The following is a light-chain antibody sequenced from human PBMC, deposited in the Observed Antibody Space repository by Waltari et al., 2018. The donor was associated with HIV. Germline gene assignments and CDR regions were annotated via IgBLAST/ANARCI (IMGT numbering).Light chain of an antibody. V-gene: IGLV3-25*03. Sequence: SYELTRPPSVSLSPGQTARITCPRDALPKHSAYWSQQKPGQAPVLVISKDSERPSGIPERFSGSSSGTTVTLTISGGQAEDEADYYCQSADSSGTYPWVFGGGTKLTVL. J-gene: IGLJ3*02. CDR1: ALPKHS. CDR2: KDS. CDR3: QSADSSGTYPWV.